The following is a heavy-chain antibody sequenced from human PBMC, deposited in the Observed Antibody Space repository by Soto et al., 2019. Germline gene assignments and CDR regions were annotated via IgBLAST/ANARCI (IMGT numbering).Heavy chain of an antibody. CDR2: VSYDGSNK. CDR1: GFTFSSYG. Sequence: GGSLRLSCASSGFTFSSYGMHWVRQAPGKGLEWVAVVSYDGSNKYYADSVKGRFTISRDNSKNTLYLQMNSLRAEDTAVYYCAKDYAYYDSSGSDAFDIWGQGTMVTVSS. D-gene: IGHD3-22*01. V-gene: IGHV3-30*18. CDR3: AKDYAYYDSSGSDAFDI. J-gene: IGHJ3*02.